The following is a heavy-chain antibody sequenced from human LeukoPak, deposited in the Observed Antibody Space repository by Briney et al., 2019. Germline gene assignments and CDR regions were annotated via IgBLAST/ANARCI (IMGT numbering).Heavy chain of an antibody. CDR2: INTDRRIT. CDR1: GFSFRNFA. J-gene: IGHJ4*02. CDR3: TRDGGSFCDFDY. V-gene: IGHV3-64*02. Sequence: GGSLGLSCVASGFSFRNFAMHWVRQAPGKGLEYVSVINTDRRITYYADSVKGRFTISRDNSKNTVYLQMDSLRGEDMAVYYCTRDGGSFCDFDYWGQGALVTVSS. D-gene: IGHD1-26*01.